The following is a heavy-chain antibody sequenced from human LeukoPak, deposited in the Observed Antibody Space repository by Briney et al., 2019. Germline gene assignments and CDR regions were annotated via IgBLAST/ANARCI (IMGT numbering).Heavy chain of an antibody. CDR3: ARGRSGSYLIGY. D-gene: IGHD1-26*01. CDR1: GGSFSGYY. CDR2: INHSGST. J-gene: IGHJ4*02. V-gene: IGHV4-34*01. Sequence: SETLSLTCAVYGGSFSGYYWSWIRQPPGKGLEWIGEINHSGSTNYNPSLKSRVTISVDTSKNQFSLKLSSVTAADTAVYYCARGRSGSYLIGYWGQGTLVAVSS.